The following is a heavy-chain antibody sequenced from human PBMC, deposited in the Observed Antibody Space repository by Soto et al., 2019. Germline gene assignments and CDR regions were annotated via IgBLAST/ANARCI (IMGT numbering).Heavy chain of an antibody. D-gene: IGHD6-13*01. J-gene: IGHJ5*02. Sequence: PGGSLRLSCAASGFTFSIYWMHWVRQAPGKGLVWVSRINNDGTTTNYADSVKGRFTISRDNAKNTVFLQMNSLRAEDTAVYYCARGPSGKLGNWFDPWGQATLVTVSS. V-gene: IGHV3-74*01. CDR3: ARGPSGKLGNWFDP. CDR1: GFTFSIYW. CDR2: INNDGTTT.